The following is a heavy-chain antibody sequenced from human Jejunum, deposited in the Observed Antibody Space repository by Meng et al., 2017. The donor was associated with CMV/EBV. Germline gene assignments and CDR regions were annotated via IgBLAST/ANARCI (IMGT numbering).Heavy chain of an antibody. CDR2: IILILGTP. V-gene: IGHV1-69*08. Sequence: SGGTLSNYIISGVRQAPEQGLGWMGRIILILGTPNHAQKFRGRVSITADKSTSTVYMELNSLRSEDTAIYYCASDMSGNSYAYDQWGQGTLVTVSS. CDR1: GGTLSNYI. D-gene: IGHD5-18*01. J-gene: IGHJ5*02. CDR3: ASDMSGNSYAYDQ.